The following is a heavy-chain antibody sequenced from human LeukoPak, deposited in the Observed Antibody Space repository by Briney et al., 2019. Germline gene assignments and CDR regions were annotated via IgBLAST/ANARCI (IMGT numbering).Heavy chain of an antibody. V-gene: IGHV1-69*05. D-gene: IGHD6-13*01. CDR2: IIPIFGTA. CDR3: ASRAIAAAGSFDY. CDR1: GGTFSSYA. J-gene: IGHJ4*02. Sequence: GASVKVSCKASGGTFSSYAISWVRQAPGQGLEWMGGIIPIFGTANYAQKFQGRATITTDESTSTAYMELSSLRSEDTAVYYCASRAIAAAGSFDYWGQGTLVTVSS.